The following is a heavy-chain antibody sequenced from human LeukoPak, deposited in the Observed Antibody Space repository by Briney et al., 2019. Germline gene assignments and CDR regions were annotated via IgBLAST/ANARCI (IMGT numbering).Heavy chain of an antibody. D-gene: IGHD6-19*01. Sequence: GGSLRLSCAASGFTFSSYSMNWVRQAPGKGLEWVSSISSSSYIYYADSVKGRFTISRDNAKNSLYLQMNSLRAEDTAVYYCARGYGWGGNWFDPWGQGTLVTVSS. CDR2: ISSSSYI. CDR3: ARGYGWGGNWFDP. J-gene: IGHJ5*02. CDR1: GFTFSSYS. V-gene: IGHV3-21*01.